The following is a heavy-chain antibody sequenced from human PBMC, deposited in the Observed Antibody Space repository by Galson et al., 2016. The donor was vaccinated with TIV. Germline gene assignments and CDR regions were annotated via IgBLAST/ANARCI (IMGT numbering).Heavy chain of an antibody. D-gene: IGHD2-2*02. CDR1: GGSITRGGYY. CDR2: IYYSGNT. J-gene: IGHJ6*02. CDR3: VRDKGPILSTINYYGMDV. Sequence: TLSLTCAVSGGSITRGGYYWSWIRQHPGKGLEWIGFIYYSGNTYYNPSLKSRLTMSVDTSENQFSLRLTSVTAADAAVYYCVRDKGPILSTINYYGMDVWGRGTTVTVSS. V-gene: IGHV4-31*11.